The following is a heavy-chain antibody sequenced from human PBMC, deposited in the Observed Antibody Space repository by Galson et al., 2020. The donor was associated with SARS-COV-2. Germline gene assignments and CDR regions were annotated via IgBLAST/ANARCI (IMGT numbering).Heavy chain of an antibody. CDR2: IYYSGST. CDR1: GGSISSSSYY. J-gene: IGHJ4*02. CDR3: ARRNSPGILTGYYPYYFDY. Sequence: ETSETLSLTCTVSGGSISSSSYYWGWIRQPPGKGLEWIGSIYYSGSTYYNPSHKSRVTISVDTSKNQFSLKLSSVTAADTAVYYCARRNSPGILTGYYPYYFDYWGQGTLVTFSS. V-gene: IGHV4-39*01. D-gene: IGHD3-9*01.